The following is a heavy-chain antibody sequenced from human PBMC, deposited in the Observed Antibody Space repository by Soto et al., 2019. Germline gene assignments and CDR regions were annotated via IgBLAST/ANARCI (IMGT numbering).Heavy chain of an antibody. D-gene: IGHD6-13*01. CDR1: GFTVSSNY. Sequence: GGSLRLSCAASGFTVSSNYMSWVRQDPGKGLEWVSVIYSGGSTYYADSVKGRFTISRDNSKNTLYLQMNSLRAEDTAVYYCARVARYSSSWSSIDCYYYGMDVWGQESTVTVSS. CDR3: ARVARYSSSWSSIDCYYYGMDV. CDR2: IYSGGST. J-gene: IGHJ6*02. V-gene: IGHV3-53*01.